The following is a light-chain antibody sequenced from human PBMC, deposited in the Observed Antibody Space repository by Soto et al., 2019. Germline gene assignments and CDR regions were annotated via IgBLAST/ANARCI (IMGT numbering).Light chain of an antibody. CDR1: QTINNN. J-gene: IGKJ1*01. Sequence: TKPCAVPLSVPPWERATLSCRARQTINNNVAWYQLKDGQVPRLLIYGASTRAADVPARFSGGGSGTEFTLTISSLQSEDFAEYHCQQYNNWPQTFGQGTKVDIK. CDR2: GAS. V-gene: IGKV3-15*01. CDR3: QQYNNWPQT.